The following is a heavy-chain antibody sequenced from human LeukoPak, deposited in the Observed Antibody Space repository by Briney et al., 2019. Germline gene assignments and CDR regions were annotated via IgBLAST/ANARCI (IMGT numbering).Heavy chain of an antibody. D-gene: IGHD2-15*01. Sequence: ASVKVSCKASGYSFTSYGISWVRQAPGQGLEWMGWISAYNGNTNYVQRLQGRVTMTTDTSTSTAYMELRSLTSDDTAVYYCARVPSGGPFDYWGQGTLVTVSS. CDR1: GYSFTSYG. CDR2: ISAYNGNT. V-gene: IGHV1-18*01. CDR3: ARVPSGGPFDY. J-gene: IGHJ4*02.